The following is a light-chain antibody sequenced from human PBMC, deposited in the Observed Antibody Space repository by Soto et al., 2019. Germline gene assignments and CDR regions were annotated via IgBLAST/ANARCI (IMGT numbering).Light chain of an antibody. CDR2: EVS. CDR3: TSYTSSTTLYV. Sequence: QSALTQPASVSGSPGQSISISCTGPSSDVGDYISVSWFQHHPGKAPKLMIYEVSNRPSGVSNRFSGSKSANTASLTISGLQAEDEADYYCTSYTSSTTLYVFGTGTKLNVL. J-gene: IGLJ1*01. CDR1: SSDVGDYIS. V-gene: IGLV2-14*01.